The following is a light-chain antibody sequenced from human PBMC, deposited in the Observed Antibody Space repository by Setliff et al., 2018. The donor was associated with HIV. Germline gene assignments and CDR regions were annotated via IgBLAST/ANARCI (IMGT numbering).Light chain of an antibody. CDR1: SSDVGGYNY. CDR3: SSYAGNNNVI. J-gene: IGLJ2*01. Sequence: QSVLTQPPSASGSPGQSVTISCTGTSSDVGGYNYVSWYQHHPGRAPKLMIYGVSTRPSGVPDRFSGSKSGNTASLTVSGLQAGDEADYYCSSYAGNNNVIFGGGTKVTVL. V-gene: IGLV2-8*01. CDR2: GVS.